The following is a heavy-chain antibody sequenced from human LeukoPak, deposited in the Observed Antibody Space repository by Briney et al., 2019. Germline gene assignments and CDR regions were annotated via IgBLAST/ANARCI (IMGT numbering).Heavy chain of an antibody. J-gene: IGHJ4*02. CDR2: IYSGGST. Sequence: QPGGSLRLSCAASGFTVSSNYMSWVRQAPGKGLEWVSVIYSGGSTYYADFVKGRFTISRDNSKNTLYLQMNSLRAEYTAGYYCARLGDRTFFDYWGQGTLVTVSS. V-gene: IGHV3-53*01. D-gene: IGHD3-16*01. CDR1: GFTVSSNY. CDR3: ARLGDRTFFDY.